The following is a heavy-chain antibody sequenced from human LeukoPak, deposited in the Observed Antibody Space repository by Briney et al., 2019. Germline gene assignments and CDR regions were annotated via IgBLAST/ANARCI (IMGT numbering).Heavy chain of an antibody. Sequence: KSSETLSLTCTVSGGSISSYYWSWIRQPPGKGLEWIGYIYYSGSTNYNPSLKSRVTISVDTSKNQFSLKLSSVTAADTAVYYCARELVAVAGTESWFDPWGQGTLVTVSS. D-gene: IGHD6-19*01. V-gene: IGHV4-59*01. J-gene: IGHJ5*02. CDR2: IYYSGST. CDR1: GGSISSYY. CDR3: ARELVAVAGTESWFDP.